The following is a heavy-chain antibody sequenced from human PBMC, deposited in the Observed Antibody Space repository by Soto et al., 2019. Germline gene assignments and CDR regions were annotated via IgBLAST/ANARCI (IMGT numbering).Heavy chain of an antibody. V-gene: IGHV3-30*18. CDR3: AKALRSAGYDFVEDAFDI. CDR2: ISYDGSNK. J-gene: IGHJ3*02. D-gene: IGHD3-3*01. Sequence: QVQLVESGGGVVQPGRSLRLSCAASGFTFSSYGMHWVRQAPGKGLEWVADISYDGSNKYYADSVKGRFTISRDNSKNTLYLQMNSLRAEDTAVYYCAKALRSAGYDFVEDAFDIWGQGTMVTVSS. CDR1: GFTFSSYG.